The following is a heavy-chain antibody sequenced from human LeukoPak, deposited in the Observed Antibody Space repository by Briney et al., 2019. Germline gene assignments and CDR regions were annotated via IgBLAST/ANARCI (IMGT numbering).Heavy chain of an antibody. D-gene: IGHD6-19*01. CDR3: ANGIAVAGLAEVYYYYGMDV. J-gene: IGHJ6*02. CDR2: ISGSGGST. CDR1: GFTFSSYS. V-gene: IGHV3-23*01. Sequence: GGSLRLSCAASGFTFSSYSMSWVRQAPGKGLEWVSAISGSGGSTYYAAPVKGRFTISRDNSKNTLYLQMNSLRAEDTVVYYCANGIAVAGLAEVYYYYGMDVWGQGTTVTVSS.